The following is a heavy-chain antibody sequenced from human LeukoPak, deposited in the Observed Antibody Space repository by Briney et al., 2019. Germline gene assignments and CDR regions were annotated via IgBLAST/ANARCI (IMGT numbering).Heavy chain of an antibody. CDR1: GFTFSDYY. CDR2: ISSRGSTI. J-gene: IGHJ4*02. D-gene: IGHD2-2*01. Sequence: GGSLRLSCAASGFTFSDYYMSWIRQAPGKGLEWVSYISSRGSTIYYADSVKGRFTISRDNAKNSLYLQMNSLRAEDTAVYYCARDGGWDCSGSSCYALVFDYWGQGTLVTVSS. V-gene: IGHV3-11*04. CDR3: ARDGGWDCSGSSCYALVFDY.